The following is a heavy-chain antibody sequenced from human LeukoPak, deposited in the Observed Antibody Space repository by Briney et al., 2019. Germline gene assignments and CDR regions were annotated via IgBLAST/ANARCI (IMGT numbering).Heavy chain of an antibody. D-gene: IGHD3-16*01. CDR2: IIPIFGTA. J-gene: IGHJ3*02. Sequence: SSVKVSCKASGGTFSSYAISWVRQAPGQGLEWMGGIIPIFGTANYAQKFQGRVTITADESTSTAYMELSSLRSEDTAVYYCARDHGGVQKLASSGHPFDIWGHGTMVTVSS. CDR1: GGTFSSYA. V-gene: IGHV1-69*01. CDR3: ARDHGGVQKLASSGHPFDI.